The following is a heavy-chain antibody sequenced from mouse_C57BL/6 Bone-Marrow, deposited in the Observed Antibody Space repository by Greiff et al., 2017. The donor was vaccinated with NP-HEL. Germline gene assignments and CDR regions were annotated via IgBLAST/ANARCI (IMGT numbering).Heavy chain of an antibody. CDR1: GFSFNTYA. CDR2: IRSKSNNYAT. V-gene: IGHV10-1*01. CDR3: VRRGLGGLYYAMDY. Sequence: EVMLVESGGGLVQPKGSLKLSCAASGFSFNTYAMNWVRQAPGKGLEWVARIRSKSNNYATYYADSVKDRFTISRDDSESMLYLQMNNLKTEDTAMYYCVRRGLGGLYYAMDYWGQGTSVTVSS. J-gene: IGHJ4*01. D-gene: IGHD2-4*01.